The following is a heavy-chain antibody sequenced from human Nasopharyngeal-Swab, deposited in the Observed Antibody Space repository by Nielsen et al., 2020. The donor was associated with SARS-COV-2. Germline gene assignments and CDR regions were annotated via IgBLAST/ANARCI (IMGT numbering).Heavy chain of an antibody. J-gene: IGHJ4*02. D-gene: IGHD6-19*01. V-gene: IGHV4-34*01. CDR1: GGSFSGYY. CDR2: INHSGST. Sequence: ESLKISCAVYGGSFSGYYWRWIRQPPGKGLEWIGEINHSGSTNYNPSLKSRVTISVDTSKNQFSLKLSSVTAADTAVYYCARGGCRQSGWSTRGGCYFDYWGQGTLVTVSS. CDR3: ARGGCRQSGWSTRGGCYFDY.